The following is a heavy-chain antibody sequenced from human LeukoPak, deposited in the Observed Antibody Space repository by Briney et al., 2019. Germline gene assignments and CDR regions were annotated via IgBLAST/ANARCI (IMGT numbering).Heavy chain of an antibody. D-gene: IGHD1-26*01. CDR3: TMIEWERWRG. Sequence: PGGSPRLSCAASGFTFSSYWMNWVRQAPGKGLEWVANIKQDGSEKYYVDSVEGRFTVSRDNTKNSLYLQMNSLRAEDTAVYYCTMIEWERWRGWGQGTLVTVSS. V-gene: IGHV3-7*01. CDR1: GFTFSSYW. CDR2: IKQDGSEK. J-gene: IGHJ4*02.